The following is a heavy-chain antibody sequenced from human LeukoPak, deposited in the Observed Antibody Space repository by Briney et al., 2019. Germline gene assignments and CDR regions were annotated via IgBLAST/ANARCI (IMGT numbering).Heavy chain of an antibody. CDR3: ARGKSSVLRFLEWLFYFDY. Sequence: SETLSLTCAVYGGSFSGYYWSWIRQPPGKGLEWIGEINHSGSTNYNPSLKSRVTISVDTSKDQFSLKLSSVTAADTAVYYCARGKSSVLRFLEWLFYFDYWGQGTLVTVSS. CDR1: GGSFSGYY. J-gene: IGHJ4*02. V-gene: IGHV4-34*01. D-gene: IGHD3-3*01. CDR2: INHSGST.